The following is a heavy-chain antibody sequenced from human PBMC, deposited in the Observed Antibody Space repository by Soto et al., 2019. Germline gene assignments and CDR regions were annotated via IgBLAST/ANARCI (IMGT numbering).Heavy chain of an antibody. CDR1: GASINTYY. CDR3: ARDYGAGSYGIDY. Sequence: TSETLSLTRTVSGASINTYYWAWIRQPPGKGLEWIGYIHNSGTTDYNPSLKSRVTMSVDTSKSQFSLKLSSVTAADTAVYYCARDYGAGSYGIDYWGQGTLVTVSS. CDR2: IHNSGTT. J-gene: IGHJ4*02. V-gene: IGHV4-59*01. D-gene: IGHD3-10*01.